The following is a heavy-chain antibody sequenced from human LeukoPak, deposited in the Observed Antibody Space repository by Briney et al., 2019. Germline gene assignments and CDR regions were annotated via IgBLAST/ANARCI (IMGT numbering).Heavy chain of an antibody. V-gene: IGHV3-33*02. D-gene: IGHD1-20*01. CDR2: IGSDGVRA. Sequence: PGGSLRLSCSASGFPFSTYGMQWVRQTPGKGLEWVAVIGSDGVRASYGDSARGRLTISRDNSKNTLFLQMNSLRAEDTAVYYCARDSITGDNTLDYWGRGALVTVSS. CDR3: ARDSITGDNTLDY. J-gene: IGHJ4*02. CDR1: GFPFSTYG.